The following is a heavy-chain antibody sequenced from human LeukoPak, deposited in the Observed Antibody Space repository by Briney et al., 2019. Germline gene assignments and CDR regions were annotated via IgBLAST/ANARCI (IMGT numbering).Heavy chain of an antibody. J-gene: IGHJ4*02. CDR1: GFTFSSYG. D-gene: IGHD3-10*01. CDR3: AKDPGLLWFGELLSYFDY. CDR2: ISGSGGST. V-gene: IGHV3-23*01. Sequence: GGSLRLSCAASGFTFSSYGMSWVRQAPGKGLEWVSAISGSGGSTYYADSVKGRFTISRDNSKNTLYLQMNSLRAEDTAVYYCAKDPGLLWFGELLSYFDYWGQGTLVTVSS.